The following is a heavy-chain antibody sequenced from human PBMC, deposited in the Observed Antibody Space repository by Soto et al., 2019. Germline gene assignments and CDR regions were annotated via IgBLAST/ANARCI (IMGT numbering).Heavy chain of an antibody. CDR2: ISAYNGNT. Sequence: GASVKVSCKASGYTFTSYGISWVRQAPGQGLEWMGWISAYNGNTNYAQKLQGRVTMTTDTSTSTAYMELRSLRSDDTAVYYCARVTSLGYSSGWYWFDPWGQGTLVTVSS. V-gene: IGHV1-18*01. D-gene: IGHD6-19*01. CDR1: GYTFTSYG. CDR3: ARVTSLGYSSGWYWFDP. J-gene: IGHJ5*02.